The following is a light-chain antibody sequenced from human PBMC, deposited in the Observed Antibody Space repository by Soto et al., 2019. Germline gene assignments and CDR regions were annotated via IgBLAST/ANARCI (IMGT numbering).Light chain of an antibody. V-gene: IGKV1-33*01. CDR2: EAS. Sequence: DIQLTQSPSSLSASVGDRVTITCQASQDIRNNLNWYQHKPGKVPKVLISEASDLETGVPTRFSGNGFGTHFTFTISSLQAEDVGTYFCQQYDSFFTFGPGTKVDIE. J-gene: IGKJ3*01. CDR1: QDIRNN. CDR3: QQYDSFFT.